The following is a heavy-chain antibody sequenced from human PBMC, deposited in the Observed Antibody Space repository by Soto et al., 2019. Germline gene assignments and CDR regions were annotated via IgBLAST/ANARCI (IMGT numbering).Heavy chain of an antibody. CDR1: GFTFSTYA. CDR2: ISSTDGST. V-gene: IGHV3-23*01. CDR3: TGGGVSSGPGY. D-gene: IGHD3-22*01. J-gene: IGHJ4*02. Sequence: GGSLRLSCAAYGFTFSTYAMTWVRQAPGKGLEWVSSISSTDGSTDYADSVKGRFTISRDNSKNTLYLQMNSLRTEDTAVYYCTGGGVSSGPGYWGQGALVTVSS.